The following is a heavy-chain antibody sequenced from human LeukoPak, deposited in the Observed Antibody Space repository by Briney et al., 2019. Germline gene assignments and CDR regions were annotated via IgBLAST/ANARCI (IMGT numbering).Heavy chain of an antibody. D-gene: IGHD3-22*01. CDR3: AREKVEVDYYDSSGYSNDS. Sequence: ASVKVSCKASGYTFTNYDINWVRQATGQGLEWMGWMNPNSGNTGYAQKFQGRVNMTRNISISTAYMQLSGLRSEDTAVYYCAREKVEVDYYDSSGYSNDSWGQGTLVTVSS. V-gene: IGHV1-8*01. J-gene: IGHJ4*02. CDR1: GYTFTNYD. CDR2: MNPNSGNT.